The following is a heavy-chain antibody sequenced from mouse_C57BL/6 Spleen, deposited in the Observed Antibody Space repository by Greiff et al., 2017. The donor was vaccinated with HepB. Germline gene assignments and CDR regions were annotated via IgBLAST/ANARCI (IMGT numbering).Heavy chain of an antibody. CDR3: AKTLLWHPRRGCYAMDY. CDR2: IWGDGST. CDR1: GFSLTSYG. D-gene: IGHD2-10*01. V-gene: IGHV2-3*01. Sequence: VKLMESGPGLVAPSQSLSITCTVSGFSLTSYGVSWVRQPPGKGLEWLGVIWGDGSTNYHSALISRLSISKDNSKSQVFLKLNSLQTDDTATYYSAKTLLWHPRRGCYAMDYWGQGTSVTVSS. J-gene: IGHJ4*01.